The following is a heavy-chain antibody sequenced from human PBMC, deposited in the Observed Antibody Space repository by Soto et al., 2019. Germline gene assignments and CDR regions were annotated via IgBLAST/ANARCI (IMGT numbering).Heavy chain of an antibody. J-gene: IGHJ5*02. D-gene: IGHD5-12*01. CDR2: IDPSDSYV. CDR3: ARVRVDKAEGWFDP. Sequence: PGESLKISCQGSGYSFTTYWITWVRQMPGQGLEWMGRIDPSDSYVTYNPSFQGHVTISADKSISTAYLQWSSLKTSDSAMYYCARVRVDKAEGWFDPWGQGTLVTVS. V-gene: IGHV5-10-1*01. CDR1: GYSFTTYW.